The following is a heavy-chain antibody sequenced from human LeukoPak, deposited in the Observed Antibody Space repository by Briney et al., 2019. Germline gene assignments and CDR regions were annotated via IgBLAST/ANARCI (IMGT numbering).Heavy chain of an antibody. D-gene: IGHD3-3*01. CDR3: ARAYYDFWSGYHLNYYYYDMDV. V-gene: IGHV3-66*01. CDR1: GFTVSSNY. CDR2: IYSGGST. J-gene: IGHJ6*02. Sequence: GGSLRLSCAASGFTVSSNYMSWVRQAPGKGLEWVSVIYSGGSTYYADSVKGRFTISRDNSKNTLYLQMNSLRAEDTAVYYCARAYYDFWSGYHLNYYYYDMDVWGQGTTVTVSS.